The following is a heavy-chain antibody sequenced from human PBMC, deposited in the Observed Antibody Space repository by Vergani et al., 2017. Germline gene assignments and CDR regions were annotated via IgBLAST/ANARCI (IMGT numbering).Heavy chain of an antibody. CDR1: EYTLTELS. Sequence: QVQLVQSGAEEKEPGASVKVSCKVSEYTLTELSIHWVRQAPGKGLEWMGGFDPEDGETVYAQKFQGGVTMTEDTSAETAYMELSSLRSEDTAMYYCATPLRFLVLRWAFDIWGQGTMVSVSS. V-gene: IGHV1-24*01. CDR3: ATPLRFLVLRWAFDI. CDR2: FDPEDGET. D-gene: IGHD3-3*01. J-gene: IGHJ3*02.